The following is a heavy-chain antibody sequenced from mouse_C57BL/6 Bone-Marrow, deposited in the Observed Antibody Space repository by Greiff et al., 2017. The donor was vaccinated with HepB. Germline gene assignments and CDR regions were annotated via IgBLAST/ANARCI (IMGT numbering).Heavy chain of an antibody. CDR3: ERGGSGKAWYFDV. CDR1: GYTFTSYW. V-gene: IGHV1-53*01. J-gene: IGHJ1*03. CDR2: INPSNGGT. D-gene: IGHD1-3*01. Sequence: QVQLQQPGTELVKPGASVKLSCKASGYTFTSYWMHWVKQRPGQGLEWIGNINPSNGGTNYNEKFKSKATLTVDKSSSTAYMQLSSLRSEDSAVYYCERGGSGKAWYFDVWGTGTTVTVSS.